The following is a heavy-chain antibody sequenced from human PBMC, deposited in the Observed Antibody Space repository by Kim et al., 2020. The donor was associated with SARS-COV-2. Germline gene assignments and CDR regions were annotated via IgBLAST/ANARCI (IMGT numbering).Heavy chain of an antibody. J-gene: IGHJ6*02. D-gene: IGHD6-19*01. CDR1: GFTFSSYE. Sequence: GGSLRLSCAASGFTFSSYEMNWVRQAPGKGLEWVSYISSSGSTIYYADSVKGRFTISRDNAKNSLYLQMNSLRAEDTAVYYCARFRASGSGRNYYYGMDVWGQGTTVTVSS. CDR3: ARFRASGSGRNYYYGMDV. CDR2: ISSSGSTI. V-gene: IGHV3-48*03.